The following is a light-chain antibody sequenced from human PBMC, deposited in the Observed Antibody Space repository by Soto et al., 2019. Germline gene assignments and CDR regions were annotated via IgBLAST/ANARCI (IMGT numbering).Light chain of an antibody. CDR3: RQRSNWQVT. V-gene: IGKV3-11*01. CDR2: DAS. J-gene: IGKJ5*01. Sequence: IVLTQTPLTQSLSAGERTTLSCRASQSVSTYLAWYQQKPGQAPRLLIYDASNRATGIPARFSGSGSGTDFTLTSSSLEPEDFVVYYCRQRSNWQVTFGQGTRLEI. CDR1: QSVSTY.